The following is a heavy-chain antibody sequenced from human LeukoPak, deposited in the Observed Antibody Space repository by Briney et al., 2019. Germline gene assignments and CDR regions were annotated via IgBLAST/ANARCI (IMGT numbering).Heavy chain of an antibody. CDR3: ARLTYDYVWGSPPGPEDY. Sequence: SETLSLTCIVSGGSISSYYWSWIRQPPGKGLEWIGYIYYRGSTNYNPSLKSRVTISVDTFKNQFSLKLSSVTAADTAVYYCARLTYDYVWGSPPGPEDYWGQGTLVTVSS. D-gene: IGHD3-16*01. J-gene: IGHJ4*02. V-gene: IGHV4-59*08. CDR1: GGSISSYY. CDR2: IYYRGST.